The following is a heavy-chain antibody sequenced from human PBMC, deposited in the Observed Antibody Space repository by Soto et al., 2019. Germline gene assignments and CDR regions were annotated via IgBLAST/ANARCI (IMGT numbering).Heavy chain of an antibody. D-gene: IGHD3-9*01. J-gene: IGHJ6*02. CDR3: ARSPGYYDILTGHYYYYGMDV. CDR2: IYPGDSDT. CDR1: GYSFTSYW. Sequence: LGESLKISCKGSGYSFTSYWICWVRQMPGKGLEWMGIIYPGDSDTRYSPSFQGQVTISADKSISTAYLQWSSLKASDTAMYYCARSPGYYDILTGHYYYYGMDVWGQGTTVTVSS. V-gene: IGHV5-51*01.